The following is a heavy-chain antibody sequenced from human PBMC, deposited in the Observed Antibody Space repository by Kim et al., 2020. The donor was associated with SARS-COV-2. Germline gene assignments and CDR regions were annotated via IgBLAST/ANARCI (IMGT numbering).Heavy chain of an antibody. CDR2: NT. D-gene: IGHD6-19*01. CDR3: ARGSGWAFDY. J-gene: IGHJ4*02. Sequence: NTNFSQKFQGRVTITRDTSASTAYVELTSLRSEDTAMYYCARGSGWAFDYWGQGTLVTVAS. V-gene: IGHV1-3*01.